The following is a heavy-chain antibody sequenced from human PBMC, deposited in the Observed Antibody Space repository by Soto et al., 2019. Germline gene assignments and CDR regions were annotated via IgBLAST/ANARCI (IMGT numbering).Heavy chain of an antibody. V-gene: IGHV3-23*01. Sequence: EVHLSVSGGGLVQPGGSLRLSCGASGFKFSDYAMGWFRQAPGEGIDWVSSLSYNAGEIYYADSVRGRFTISRDNSRNMVYLQMNSLGPEDTAIYFCARRVDRFGCTPQEYGGQGTLVTVSS. D-gene: IGHD5-12*01. J-gene: IGHJ4*02. CDR1: GFKFSDYA. CDR3: ARRVDRFGCTPQEY. CDR2: LSYNAGEI.